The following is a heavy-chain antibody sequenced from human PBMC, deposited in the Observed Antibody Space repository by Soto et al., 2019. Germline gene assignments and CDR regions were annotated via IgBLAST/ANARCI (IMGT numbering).Heavy chain of an antibody. Sequence: QVQLVESGGGVVQPGRSLRLSCAASGFTFSSYGMHWVRQAPGKGLEWVAVISYDGSNKYYEDSVKGRFTISRDNSKNTLYLQMNSLRAEDTAVYYCAKEFEDIVVVVAATDYWGQGTLVTVSS. CDR2: ISYDGSNK. D-gene: IGHD2-15*01. CDR1: GFTFSSYG. J-gene: IGHJ4*02. CDR3: AKEFEDIVVVVAATDY. V-gene: IGHV3-30*18.